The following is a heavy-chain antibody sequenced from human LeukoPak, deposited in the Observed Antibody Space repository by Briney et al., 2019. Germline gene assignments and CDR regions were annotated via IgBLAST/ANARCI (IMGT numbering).Heavy chain of an antibody. Sequence: PGGSLRLSCAASGFTFSRFSMRWVRQAPGKGLEWISYISSGSSTRYYAESVKGRFTIFRDNAKKSLYLQMNSLRDEDTAVYYCARDSLVLRKAHEYWGQGTLVTVSS. J-gene: IGHJ4*02. D-gene: IGHD1-14*01. CDR2: ISSGSSTR. CDR3: ARDSLVLRKAHEY. V-gene: IGHV3-48*02. CDR1: GFTFSRFS.